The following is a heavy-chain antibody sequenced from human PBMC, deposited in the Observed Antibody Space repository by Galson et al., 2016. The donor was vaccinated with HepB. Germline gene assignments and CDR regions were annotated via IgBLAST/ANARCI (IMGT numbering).Heavy chain of an antibody. J-gene: IGHJ5*02. V-gene: IGHV3-21*01. Sequence: SLRLSCAASGFTFSSYSMHWVRQAPGKGLEWVSFIRSSSSYIYYADSVKGRFTISRDNAKNSLYLQMNSLRAEDTAVYYCARGGYSGYDWVRNWFDPWGQGTLVTVSS. CDR2: IRSSSSYI. CDR1: GFTFSSYS. D-gene: IGHD5-12*01. CDR3: ARGGYSGYDWVRNWFDP.